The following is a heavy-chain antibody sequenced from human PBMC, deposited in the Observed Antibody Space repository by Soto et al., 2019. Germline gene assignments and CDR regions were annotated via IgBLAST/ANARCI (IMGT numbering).Heavy chain of an antibody. Sequence: QVQLVESGGGVVQPGRSLRLSCAASGFTFSSYAMHWVRQAPGKGLEWVAVISYDGSNKYYADSVKGRFTISRDNSKNTLYLKMNSLRAEDTAVYYCARGEEEGADSFDYWGQGTLVTVSS. CDR3: ARGEEEGADSFDY. CDR1: GFTFSSYA. V-gene: IGHV3-30-3*01. CDR2: ISYDGSNK. J-gene: IGHJ4*02.